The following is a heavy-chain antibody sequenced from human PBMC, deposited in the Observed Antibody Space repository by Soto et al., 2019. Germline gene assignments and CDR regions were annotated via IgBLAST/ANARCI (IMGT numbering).Heavy chain of an antibody. CDR3: AREGRVGAAGKGGAGMDV. V-gene: IGHV1-69*13. D-gene: IGHD6-13*01. CDR1: GGTFSSYA. J-gene: IGHJ6*02. CDR2: IIPIFGTA. Sequence: SVKVSCKASGGTFSSYAISWVRQAPGQGLEWMGGIIPIFGTANYAQKFQGRVTITADESTSTAYMELSSLRSEDTAVYYCAREGRVGAAGKGGAGMDVWGQGTTVTVS.